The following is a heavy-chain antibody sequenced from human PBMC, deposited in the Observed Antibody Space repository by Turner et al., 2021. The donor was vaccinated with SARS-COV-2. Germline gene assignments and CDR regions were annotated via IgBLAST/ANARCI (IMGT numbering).Heavy chain of an antibody. V-gene: IGHV4-39*01. J-gene: IGHJ3*02. CDR1: GGSISSSSYY. D-gene: IGHD6-19*01. CDR3: ASPGGNSGWFFAYDI. CDR2: IYYSGST. Sequence: QLQLQESGPGRVKPSETLSLTCTVSGGSISSSSYYWGWIRQPPGKGLEWIGSIYYSGSTYYNPSLKSRVTISVDTSKNQFSLKLNSVTAADTAVYYCASPGGNSGWFFAYDIWGQGTMVTVSS.